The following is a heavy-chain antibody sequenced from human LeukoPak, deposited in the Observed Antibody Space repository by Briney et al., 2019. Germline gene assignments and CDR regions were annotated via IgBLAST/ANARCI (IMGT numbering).Heavy chain of an antibody. V-gene: IGHV1-45*02. CDR3: AILPGPGDYELDAFDI. CDR2: ITPFNGNT. CDR1: GYTFTYRY. D-gene: IGHD4-17*01. J-gene: IGHJ3*02. Sequence: AASVKVSCKASGYTFTYRYLHWVRQAPGQALEWMGWITPFNGNTNYAQKFQDRVTITRDRSMSTAYMELSSLRSEDTAMYYCAILPGPGDYELDAFDIWGQGTMVTVSS.